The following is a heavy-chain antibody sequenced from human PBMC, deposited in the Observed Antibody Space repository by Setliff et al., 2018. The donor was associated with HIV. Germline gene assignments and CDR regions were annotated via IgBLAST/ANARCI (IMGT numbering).Heavy chain of an antibody. CDR3: ATNRVGNHPLDY. Sequence: ETLSLTCTVSGESISGSSYSWGWIRQPPGKGPEWIGSITYSGSARYNPSLKSRVAISVDMSKNQFSLRVTSLTAADTAVYYCATNRVGNHPLDYWGRGTLVTVSS. J-gene: IGHJ4*02. CDR2: ITYSGSA. D-gene: IGHD1-1*01. V-gene: IGHV4-39*01. CDR1: GESISGSSYS.